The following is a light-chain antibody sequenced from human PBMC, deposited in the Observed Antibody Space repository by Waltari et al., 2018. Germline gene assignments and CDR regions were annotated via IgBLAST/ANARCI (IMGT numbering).Light chain of an antibody. CDR3: TSYTSTNTLV. J-gene: IGLJ2*01. CDR2: EVS. V-gene: IGLV2-14*01. Sequence: QSALTQPASVSGSPGQSITISCTETSSDIGDYNYVSWYQQHPGKAPKLIIYEVSNRPSCLSTRFSGSKSGNTASLTISGLQAEDEADYYCTSYTSTNTLVFGGGTKLTVL. CDR1: SSDIGDYNY.